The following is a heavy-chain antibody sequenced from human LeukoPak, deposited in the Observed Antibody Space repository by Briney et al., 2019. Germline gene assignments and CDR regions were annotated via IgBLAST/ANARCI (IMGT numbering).Heavy chain of an antibody. J-gene: IGHJ4*02. CDR3: AKDGGCSSTTCYSPYYFDY. D-gene: IGHD2-2*01. V-gene: IGHV3-30*18. Sequence: GGSLRLSCAASGFTFSSYGMHWVRQAPGKGLEWVAVVSYDGSNKYYADSVKGRFTISRVNSKNTLYLQMNSLRAEDTAVYYCAKDGGCSSTTCYSPYYFDYWGQGTLVAVSS. CDR1: GFTFSSYG. CDR2: VSYDGSNK.